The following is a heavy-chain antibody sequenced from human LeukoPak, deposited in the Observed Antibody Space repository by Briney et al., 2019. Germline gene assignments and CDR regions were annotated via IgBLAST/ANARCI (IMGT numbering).Heavy chain of an antibody. Sequence: GGSLRLSCAASGFTFSSYSMNWVRQAPGKGLEWVSSISSSSSYVYYADSVKGRFTISRDNAKNSLYLQMNSLRAEDTAVYYCARSYSNVYYYYYMDVWGQGTTVTVSS. J-gene: IGHJ6*03. CDR2: ISSSSSYV. CDR3: ARSYSNVYYYYYMDV. V-gene: IGHV3-21*01. D-gene: IGHD4-11*01. CDR1: GFTFSSYS.